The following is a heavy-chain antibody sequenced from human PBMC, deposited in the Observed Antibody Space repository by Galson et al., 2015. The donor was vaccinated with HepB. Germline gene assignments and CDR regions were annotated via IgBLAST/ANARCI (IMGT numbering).Heavy chain of an antibody. CDR1: GFTFSSYN. J-gene: IGHJ4*02. D-gene: IGHD3-22*01. CDR3: ARGGSVYGYFDY. CDR2: ISSGTGSI. Sequence: SLRLSCAASGFTFSSYNMNWVRQAPGKGLEWVSYISSGTGSIYYVDSVKGRFTISRDNAKNSLYLQMNSLRVEDTAVYYCARGGSVYGYFDYWGQGTPVTVSS. V-gene: IGHV3-48*04.